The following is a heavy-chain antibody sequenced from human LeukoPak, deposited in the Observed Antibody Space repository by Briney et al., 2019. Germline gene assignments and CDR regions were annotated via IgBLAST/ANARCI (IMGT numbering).Heavy chain of an antibody. CDR1: GFTFSSYW. V-gene: IGHV3-74*01. D-gene: IGHD2-15*01. CDR3: ARNLLRHDAFDI. J-gene: IGHJ3*02. CDR2: INSDGSTT. Sequence: AGGSRRLSCAASGFTFSSYWMHWVRQAPGKGLVWVSRINSDGSTTNYADYVKGRFTISRDNAKNTLYLQMNSLRAEDTAVYYCARNLLRHDAFDIWGQGTMVTVSS.